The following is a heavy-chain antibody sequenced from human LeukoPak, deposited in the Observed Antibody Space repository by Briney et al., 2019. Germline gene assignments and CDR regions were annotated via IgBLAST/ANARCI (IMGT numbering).Heavy chain of an antibody. J-gene: IGHJ4*02. Sequence: PSETLSLTCTVSGGSISSYYWSWIRQPPGKGLEWIGYIYYSGSTNYDPSLTSRVTISVDTSKNQFSLKLSSVTAADTAVYYCARGGGAIAALDYWGQGTLVTVSS. CDR2: IYYSGST. V-gene: IGHV4-59*01. CDR1: GGSISSYY. CDR3: ARGGGAIAALDY. D-gene: IGHD6-6*01.